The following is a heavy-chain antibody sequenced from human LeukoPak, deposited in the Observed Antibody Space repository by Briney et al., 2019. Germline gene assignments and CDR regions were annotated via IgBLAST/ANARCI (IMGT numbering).Heavy chain of an antibody. CDR2: IIPIFGTA. CDR3: ATVSDGRGYYYYYMDV. V-gene: IGHV1-69*06. D-gene: IGHD2-15*01. Sequence: ASVKVSCKASGGTFSSYAISWVRQAPGQGLEWMGGIIPIFGTANYAQKFQGRVTMTEDTSTDTAYMELSSLRSEDTAVYYCATVSDGRGYYYYYMDVWGKGTTVTVSS. J-gene: IGHJ6*03. CDR1: GGTFSSYA.